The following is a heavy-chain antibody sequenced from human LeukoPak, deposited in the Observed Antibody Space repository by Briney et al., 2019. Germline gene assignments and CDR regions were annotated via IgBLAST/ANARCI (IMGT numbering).Heavy chain of an antibody. CDR1: GYTFTSNY. D-gene: IGHD3-3*01. CDR2: INPSGGTT. V-gene: IGHV1-46*03. J-gene: IGHJ3*02. Sequence: ASVKVSCKASGYTFTSNYMYLVRQAPGQGLEWMGIINPSGGTTRYAQKFQGRVTMTRDTSTSTLYMELSSLRSEDTVVYYCTRWVGVAIFGVGGQAFDIWGGGTMVTVSS. CDR3: TRWVGVAIFGVGGQAFDI.